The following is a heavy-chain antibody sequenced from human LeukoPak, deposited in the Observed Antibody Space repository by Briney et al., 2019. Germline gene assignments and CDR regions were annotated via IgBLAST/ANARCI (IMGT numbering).Heavy chain of an antibody. J-gene: IGHJ6*03. CDR2: IIPIFGTA. D-gene: IGHD6-13*01. CDR3: ARLGSSSWYIPPYYYYMDV. CDR1: GYSFTSYW. Sequence: KISCKGSGYSFTSYWIGWVRQAPGQGLEWMGGIIPIFGTANYAQKFQGRVTITADKSTSTAYMELSSLRSEDTAVYYCARLGSSSWYIPPYYYYMDVWGKGTTVTVSS. V-gene: IGHV1-69*06.